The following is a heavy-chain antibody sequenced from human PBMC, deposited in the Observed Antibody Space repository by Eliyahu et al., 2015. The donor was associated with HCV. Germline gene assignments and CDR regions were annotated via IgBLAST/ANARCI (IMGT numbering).Heavy chain of an antibody. Sequence: EVQLVESGGXLVQPGGSLRLSCAASGFTFSSYXXXWVRQAPGKGXEWVANIKQDGSXKYYVDSVKGRFTXSRDNAKNSLYLQMNSLRAENTAVYYCARDQPPAAALFVDNWFDPLGPGNPGHRLL. CDR2: IKQDGSXK. CDR1: GFTFSSYX. D-gene: IGHD6-13*01. V-gene: IGHV3-7*01. CDR3: ARDQPPAAALFVDNWFDP. J-gene: IGHJ5*02.